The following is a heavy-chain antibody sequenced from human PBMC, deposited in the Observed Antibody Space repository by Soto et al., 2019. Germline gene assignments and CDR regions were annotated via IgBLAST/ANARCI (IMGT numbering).Heavy chain of an antibody. Sequence: ASVKVSCKASGYTFTGYYMHWVRQAPGQGLEWMGWINPNSGGTNYAQKFQGWVTMTGDTSISTAYMELSRLRSDDTAVYYCARDRGEYYYYGMDVWGQGTTVTVSS. CDR3: ARDRGEYYYYGMDV. CDR1: GYTFTGYY. CDR2: INPNSGGT. J-gene: IGHJ6*02. D-gene: IGHD3-10*01. V-gene: IGHV1-2*04.